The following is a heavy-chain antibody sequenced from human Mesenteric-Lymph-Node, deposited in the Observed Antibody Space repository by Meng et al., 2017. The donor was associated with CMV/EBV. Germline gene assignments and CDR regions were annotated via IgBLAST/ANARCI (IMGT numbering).Heavy chain of an antibody. CDR2: ISSSGSTI. CDR3: ARDQGFLEWDPYYYGMDV. Sequence: SLKISCAASGFTFSSYEMNWVRQAPGKGLEWVSYISSSGSTIYYADSVKGRFTISRDNAKNSLYLQMNSLRAEDTAVYYCARDQGFLEWDPYYYGMDVWGQGTTVTVSS. CDR1: GFTFSSYE. D-gene: IGHD3-3*01. J-gene: IGHJ6*02. V-gene: IGHV3-48*03.